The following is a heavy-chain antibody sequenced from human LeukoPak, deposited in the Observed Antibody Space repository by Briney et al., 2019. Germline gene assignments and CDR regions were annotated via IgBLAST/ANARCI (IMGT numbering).Heavy chain of an antibody. Sequence: PSEPLSLTCAVSGDSISSPNWWRWVRQPPGKGLEWIGEIYRSGSTNYNPSLKSRVTMSVDKSKNQFSLKVTSMTAADTAVYYCARVRYAGSYYGHDAFDIWGQGTMVTVSS. CDR2: IYRSGST. CDR3: ARVRYAGSYYGHDAFDI. D-gene: IGHD1-26*01. CDR1: GDSISSPNW. J-gene: IGHJ3*02. V-gene: IGHV4-4*02.